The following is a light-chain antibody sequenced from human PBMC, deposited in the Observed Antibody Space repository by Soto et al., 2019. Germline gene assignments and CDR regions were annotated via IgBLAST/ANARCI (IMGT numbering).Light chain of an antibody. J-gene: IGKJ4*01. CDR1: QSISTF. CDR3: QQSFSVHPLT. Sequence: DIQMTQSPSSLSASVGDRITITCRASQSISTFLNWYQQKPGKAPKLLIYATSSLQSGVPSRFSGSGSETDFTLTISNLQPEDFATYYCQQSFSVHPLTFGGGTKVEIK. V-gene: IGKV1-39*01. CDR2: ATS.